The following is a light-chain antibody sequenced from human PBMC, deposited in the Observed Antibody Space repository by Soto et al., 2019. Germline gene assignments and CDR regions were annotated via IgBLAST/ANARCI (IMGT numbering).Light chain of an antibody. CDR2: EVS. V-gene: IGLV2-14*03. J-gene: IGLJ1*01. CDR3: SSYTTSTTVV. CDR1: SSDVGGYNF. Sequence: VLTQPASVFGSPGQSITFSCTGTSSDVGGYNFVSWYQQHPGKAPKLMIYEVSSRPSGVSNRFSGSKSGNTASLTISGLQPEDEADYYCSSYTTSTTVVFGTGTKVTVL.